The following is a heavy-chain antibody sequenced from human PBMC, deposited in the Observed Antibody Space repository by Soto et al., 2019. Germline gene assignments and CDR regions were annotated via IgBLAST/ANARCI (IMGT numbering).Heavy chain of an antibody. CDR3: ATIAAAGTVQGFDP. D-gene: IGHD6-13*01. CDR2: INPSGGST. CDR1: GYTLTELS. V-gene: IGHV1-46*03. Sequence: GASVKVSCKVSGYTLTELSMHWVRQAPGQGLEWMGIINPSGGSTSYAQKFQGRVTMTRDTSTSTVYMELSSLRSEDTAVYYRATIAAAGTVQGFDPWGQGTLVTVSS. J-gene: IGHJ5*02.